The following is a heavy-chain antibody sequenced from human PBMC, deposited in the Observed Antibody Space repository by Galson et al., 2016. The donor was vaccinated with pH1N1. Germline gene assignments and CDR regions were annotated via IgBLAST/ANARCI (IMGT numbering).Heavy chain of an antibody. CDR1: GFTVSSYY. V-gene: IGHV3-53*01. D-gene: IGHD3-3*01. J-gene: IGHJ6*02. CDR2: IYSGGRT. Sequence: SLKLSCAASGFTVSSYYMGWVRQAPGKGLEWVSLIYSGGRTYYADSVMGGFTISRDNSKNTLYLQMNSLRVEDTAVYYCARVGDFWSYYYYNMDVWGQGTTVTVSS. CDR3: ARVGDFWSYYYYNMDV.